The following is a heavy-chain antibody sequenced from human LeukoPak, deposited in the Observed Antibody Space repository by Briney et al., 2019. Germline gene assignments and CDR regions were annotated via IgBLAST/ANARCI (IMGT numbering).Heavy chain of an antibody. D-gene: IGHD1-26*01. CDR1: GGSISSNNYY. Sequence: SETLSLTCTVSGGSISSNNYYWGWIRQPPGKGLEWIGSIYSSGSTSYSPSLKSRVTISVDTSKNQFSLKLTSVTAADTAVYYCARNQSTSRETYFYYWGQGALVTVSS. V-gene: IGHV4-39*01. CDR2: IYSSGST. CDR3: ARNQSTSRETYFYY. J-gene: IGHJ4*02.